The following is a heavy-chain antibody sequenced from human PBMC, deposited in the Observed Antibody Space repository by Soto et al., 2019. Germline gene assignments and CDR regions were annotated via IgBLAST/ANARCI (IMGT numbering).Heavy chain of an antibody. J-gene: IGHJ4*02. Sequence: SVNGACKASGGTFSSDAISWVSHAPGQGLEWMGGIIPIFGTANYAQKFQGRVTITADESTSTAYMELSSLRSEDTAVYYCEREAYCGGDCYDHWGQGTLVTVPS. CDR2: IIPIFGTA. CDR3: EREAYCGGDCYDH. V-gene: IGHV1-69*13. CDR1: GGTFSSDA. D-gene: IGHD2-21*01.